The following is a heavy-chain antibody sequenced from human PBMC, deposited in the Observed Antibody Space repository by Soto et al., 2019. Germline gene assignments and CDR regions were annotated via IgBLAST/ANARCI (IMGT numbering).Heavy chain of an antibody. V-gene: IGHV3-23*01. CDR1: GFSFFSYA. J-gene: IGHJ5*02. D-gene: IGHD3-3*01. CDR3: ALGVNGVVIIPSWFDP. CDR2: ISGSGGHT. Sequence: GGSLRLSCTGSGFSFFSYAMSWVRQAPGKGLEWVSTISGSGGHTYYADSVKGRFVVSRDNDKNTVYLHMSSLTGEDTAVYYCALGVNGVVIIPSWFDPWGQGTLVTVSS.